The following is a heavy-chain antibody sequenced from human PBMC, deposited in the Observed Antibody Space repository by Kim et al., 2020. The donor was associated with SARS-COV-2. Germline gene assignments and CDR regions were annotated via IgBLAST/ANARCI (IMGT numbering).Heavy chain of an antibody. D-gene: IGHD2-2*01. J-gene: IGHJ1*01. CDR2: IKEDGSEK. Sequence: GGSLRLSCAASGLTFSNFWMNWVRQTPGKGLEWVANIKEDGSEKYYIDSVKGRFTLSRDNTKRSLYLQMNSLRVEDSAVYYCATGTTRTWISLHYWGQGTLVTVSS. V-gene: IGHV3-7*03. CDR1: GLTFSNFW. CDR3: ATGTTRTWISLHY.